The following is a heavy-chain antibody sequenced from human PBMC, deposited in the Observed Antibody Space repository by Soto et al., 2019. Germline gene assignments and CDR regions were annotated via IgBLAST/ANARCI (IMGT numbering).Heavy chain of an antibody. CDR3: ARSEERWEMATITQWFDP. V-gene: IGHV3-30-3*01. CDR2: ISYDGSNK. D-gene: IGHD5-12*01. CDR1: GFTFSSYA. Sequence: QVQLVESGGGVVQPGRSLRLSCAASGFTFSSYAMHWVRQAPGKGLEWVAVISYDGSNKYYADSVKGRFTISRDNSKNTRYLQMNSLRAEDTAVYYWARSEERWEMATITQWFDPWGQGTLVTVSS. J-gene: IGHJ5*02.